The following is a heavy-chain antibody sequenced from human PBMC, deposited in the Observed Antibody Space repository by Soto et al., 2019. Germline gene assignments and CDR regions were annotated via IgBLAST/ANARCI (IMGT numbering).Heavy chain of an antibody. D-gene: IGHD1-1*01. Sequence: ASVKVSCKASGYTFTSYGISWVRQAPGQGLEWMGRISAYNGNTNYAQKLQGRVTMTTDTSTSTAYMELRSLRSDDTAVYYGARDWSTQLEQPNWFDPWGQGTLVTVSS. CDR3: ARDWSTQLEQPNWFDP. J-gene: IGHJ5*02. CDR2: ISAYNGNT. CDR1: GYTFTSYG. V-gene: IGHV1-18*01.